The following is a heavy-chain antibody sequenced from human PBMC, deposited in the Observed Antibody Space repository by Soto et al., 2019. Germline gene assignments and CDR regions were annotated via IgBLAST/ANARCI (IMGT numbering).Heavy chain of an antibody. Sequence: GGSLRLSCAASGFTFTSFAMSWVRQAPGKGLEWVSGIRGSASSTHYADSVKGRFTISRDNSKNTLYLQLNSLRADDTAVYYCAKVTSVADYFDYWGQGTLVTVSS. CDR1: GFTFTSFA. CDR3: AKVTSVADYFDY. D-gene: IGHD6-19*01. V-gene: IGHV3-23*01. J-gene: IGHJ4*02. CDR2: IRGSASST.